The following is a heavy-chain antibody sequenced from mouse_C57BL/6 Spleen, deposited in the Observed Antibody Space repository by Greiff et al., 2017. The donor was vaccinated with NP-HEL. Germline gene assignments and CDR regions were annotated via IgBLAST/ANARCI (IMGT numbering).Heavy chain of an antibody. CDR1: GYTFTSYG. Sequence: QVQLQQSGAELARPGASVKLSCKASGYTFTSYGISWVKQRTGQGLEWIGEIYPRSGNTYYNEKFKGKATLTADKSSSTAYMELRSLTSEDSAVYFGARQIYDGYYWLAYWGQGTLVTVSA. CDR2: IYPRSGNT. J-gene: IGHJ3*01. V-gene: IGHV1-81*01. D-gene: IGHD2-3*01. CDR3: ARQIYDGYYWLAY.